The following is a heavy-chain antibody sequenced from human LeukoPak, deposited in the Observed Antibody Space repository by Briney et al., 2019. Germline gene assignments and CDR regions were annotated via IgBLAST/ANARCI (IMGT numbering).Heavy chain of an antibody. D-gene: IGHD3-10*01. J-gene: IGHJ5*02. CDR2: INHSGST. Sequence: SETLSLTCAVYGGSFSGYYWNWIRQPPGKGLEWIGEINHSGSTNYNPSLKSRVTISVDTSKNQFSLKLSSVTAADTAVYYCARGGGDNWFDPWGQGTLVTVSS. CDR1: GGSFSGYY. V-gene: IGHV4-34*01. CDR3: ARGGGDNWFDP.